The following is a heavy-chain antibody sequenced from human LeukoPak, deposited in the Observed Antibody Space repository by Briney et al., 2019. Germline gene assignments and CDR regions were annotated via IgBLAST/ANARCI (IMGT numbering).Heavy chain of an antibody. CDR2: IKQDGSDS. V-gene: IGHV3-7*01. Sequence: AGGSLRLSCAASGFIFNGYWMTWVRQAPGKGLQWVASIKQDGSDSYHVDCVRGRFTISRDNARDSLFLQMMNLRADDTAVYYCAKNISAPGRVDYQLYAMDEWGQGTTVTVSS. D-gene: IGHD5-12*01. J-gene: IGHJ6*02. CDR1: GFIFNGYW. CDR3: AKNISAPGRVDYQLYAMDE.